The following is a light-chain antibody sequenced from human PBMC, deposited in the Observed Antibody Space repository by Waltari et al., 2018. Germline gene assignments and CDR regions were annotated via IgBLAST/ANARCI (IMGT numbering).Light chain of an antibody. J-gene: IGKJ2*01. CDR2: RAS. CDR3: QQYYSAPGYT. Sequence: DIVMTQSPDSLAVSLGERATIHSKYSQSVLYSANTKDYLGWYQQEPGQPPKLLIYRASTRESGVPDRFSGSGSGTDFTLTISSLQAEDVAVYYCQQYYSAPGYTFGQGTKLEIK. CDR1: QSVLYSANTKDY. V-gene: IGKV4-1*01.